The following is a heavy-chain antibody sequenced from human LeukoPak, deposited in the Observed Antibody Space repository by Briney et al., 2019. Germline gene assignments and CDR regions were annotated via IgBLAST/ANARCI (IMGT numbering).Heavy chain of an antibody. CDR2: ISAYNGNT. CDR3: AKARQQQLVRSGYFDY. J-gene: IGHJ4*02. D-gene: IGHD6-13*01. CDR1: GYTFTSYG. Sequence: ASVKVSCKASGYTFTSYGISWVRQAPGQGLEWMGWISAYNGNTNYAQKLQGRVTMTTDTSTSTAYMELRSLRSDDTAVYYCAKARQQQLVRSGYFDYWGQGTLVTVSS. V-gene: IGHV1-18*01.